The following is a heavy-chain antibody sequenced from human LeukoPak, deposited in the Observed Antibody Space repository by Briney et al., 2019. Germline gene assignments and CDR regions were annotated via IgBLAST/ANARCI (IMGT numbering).Heavy chain of an antibody. CDR3: AKDYGDYHVN. Sequence: SETLSLTCAVSGGSISSGGYSWSWIRQPPGKGLEWIGYIYCSGSTSYNPSLKSRVTISVDTSKNQFSLKLSSVTAADTAVYYCAKDYGDYHVNWGQGTLVTVSS. CDR1: GGSISSGGYS. J-gene: IGHJ4*02. CDR2: IYCSGST. V-gene: IGHV4-61*08. D-gene: IGHD4-17*01.